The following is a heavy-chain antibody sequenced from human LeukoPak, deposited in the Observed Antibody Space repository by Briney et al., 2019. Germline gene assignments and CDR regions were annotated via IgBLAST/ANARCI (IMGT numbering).Heavy chain of an antibody. Sequence: GGSLRLSCAASGFTFSSYWMHWVRQAPGKGLVWVSRINSDGSSTSYADSVKGRFTISRDNAKNTLYLQMNSLRAEDTAVYYCARDQDFTVVTPNFDYWGQGTLVTVSS. V-gene: IGHV3-74*01. CDR2: INSDGSST. CDR3: ARDQDFTVVTPNFDY. CDR1: GFTFSSYW. D-gene: IGHD4-23*01. J-gene: IGHJ4*02.